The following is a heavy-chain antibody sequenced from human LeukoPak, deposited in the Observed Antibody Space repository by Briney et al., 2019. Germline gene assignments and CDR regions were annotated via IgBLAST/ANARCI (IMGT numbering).Heavy chain of an antibody. V-gene: IGHV3-30-3*01. CDR2: ISYDGSNK. J-gene: IGHJ5*02. CDR1: GFTFSSYA. CDR3: ARSPNAGWLNWFDP. Sequence: GGSLRLSCAASGFTFSSYAMHWVRQAPGKGLEWVAVISYDGSNKYYADSVKGRITISRDNSKNTLYLQMSSLTAEDTAVYYCARSPNAGWLNWFDPWGQGTLVTVSS. D-gene: IGHD6-19*01.